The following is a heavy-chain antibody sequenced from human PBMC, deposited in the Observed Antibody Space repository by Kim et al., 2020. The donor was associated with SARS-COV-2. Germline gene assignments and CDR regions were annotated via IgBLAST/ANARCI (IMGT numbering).Heavy chain of an antibody. CDR1: GFTFDDYA. Sequence: GGSLRLSCAASGFTFDDYAMHWVRQAPGKGLEWVSGISWNSGSIGYADSVKGRFTISRDNAKNSLYLQMNSLRAEDTALYYCAKDMGVGDLTGCSWFDP. V-gene: IGHV3-9*01. D-gene: IGHD3-10*01. CDR2: ISWNSGSI. J-gene: IGHJ5*02. CDR3: AKDMGVGDLTGCSWFDP.